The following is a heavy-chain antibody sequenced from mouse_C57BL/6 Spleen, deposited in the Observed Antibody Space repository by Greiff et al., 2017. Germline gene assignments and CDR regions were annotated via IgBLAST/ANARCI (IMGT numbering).Heavy chain of an antibody. Sequence: QVQLQQPGAELVKPGASVKLSCKASGYTFTSYWMQWVKQRPGQGLEWIGEIDPSDSYTNYNQKFKGKATLTVDTSSSTAYMQLSSLTSEDSAVYYCARGQSGSSFFDYWGQGTTLTVSS. CDR2: IDPSDSYT. D-gene: IGHD1-1*01. V-gene: IGHV1-50*01. CDR1: GYTFTSYW. CDR3: ARGQSGSSFFDY. J-gene: IGHJ2*01.